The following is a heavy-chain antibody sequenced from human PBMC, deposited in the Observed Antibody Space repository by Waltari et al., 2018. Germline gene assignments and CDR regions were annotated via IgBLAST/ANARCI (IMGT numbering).Heavy chain of an antibody. CDR1: GGSFSGYY. CDR2: INHSGST. D-gene: IGHD2-15*01. Sequence: QVQLQQWGAGLLKPSETLSLTCAVYGGSFSGYYWSWIRQPPGKGLEWIGEINHSGSTNYTPSLKMRVTISGDTSKNQFSLKLSSVTAADTAVYYCARRGYCSGGSCYSTFDPWGQGTLVTVSS. J-gene: IGHJ5*02. CDR3: ARRGYCSGGSCYSTFDP. V-gene: IGHV4-34*01.